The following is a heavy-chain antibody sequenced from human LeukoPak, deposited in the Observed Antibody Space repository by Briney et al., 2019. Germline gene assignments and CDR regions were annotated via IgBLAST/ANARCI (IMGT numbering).Heavy chain of an antibody. J-gene: IGHJ4*02. CDR2: IKQDGSEE. CDR1: GFTFNNYW. CDR3: ARDRALYDRSGYYYTEDDY. Sequence: GGSLRLSCAASGFTFNNYWMSWVCQAPGKGLEWVANIKQDGSEEYYVDSVKGRFTISRDNAKNSLYLQMNNLRAEDTAVYYCARDRALYDRSGYYYTEDDYWGQGTLVTVSS. D-gene: IGHD3-22*01. V-gene: IGHV3-7*01.